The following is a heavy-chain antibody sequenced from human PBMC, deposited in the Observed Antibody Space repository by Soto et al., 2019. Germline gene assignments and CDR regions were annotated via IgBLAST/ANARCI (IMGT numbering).Heavy chain of an antibody. CDR3: ARMGDVPYYYYGMEV. D-gene: IGHD3-16*01. V-gene: IGHV1-18*01. J-gene: IGHJ6*02. CDR2: INGYNGNT. CDR1: GYTFSRSG. Sequence: QVQLVQSGAEVKKPGASVKVSCKASGYTFSRSGISWVRQAPGQGLEWMGWINGYNGNTNYTQKMQGRITMTTDTPTSTAYMELRSLRSDDTAVYCCARMGDVPYYYYGMEVWGQGTTVIVSS.